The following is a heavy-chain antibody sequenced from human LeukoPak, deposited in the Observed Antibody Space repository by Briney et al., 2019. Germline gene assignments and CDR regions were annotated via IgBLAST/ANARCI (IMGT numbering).Heavy chain of an antibody. CDR2: ISNNGGTT. V-gene: IGHV3-64D*09. CDR1: GFTFSSYA. CDR3: VKDAGYIYGSGDY. Sequence: GGSLRLSCSTSGFTFSSYAIHWVRQAPGKGLEYVSGISNNGGTTYYADSVKGRFTISRDNSKKTVYLQMSSLRAEDTAVYHCVKDAGYIYGSGDYWGRGPLVTVSS. D-gene: IGHD3-10*01. J-gene: IGHJ4*02.